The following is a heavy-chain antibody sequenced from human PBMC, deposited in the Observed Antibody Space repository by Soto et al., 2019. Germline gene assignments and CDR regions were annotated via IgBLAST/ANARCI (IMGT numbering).Heavy chain of an antibody. Sequence: QVQRVHSGAEVMKPGSSVRVSCTTSGGTFNFYTINWVRQAPGQGLEWVGRVNPIVGMSNSAQKFQGRVTITADKSTNIVYMDLTRLKSEDTAVYYCAPSYGSGSTHFDSWGQGTLVTVSS. CDR1: GGTFNFYT. D-gene: IGHD3-10*01. CDR2: VNPIVGMS. J-gene: IGHJ4*02. V-gene: IGHV1-69*02. CDR3: APSYGSGSTHFDS.